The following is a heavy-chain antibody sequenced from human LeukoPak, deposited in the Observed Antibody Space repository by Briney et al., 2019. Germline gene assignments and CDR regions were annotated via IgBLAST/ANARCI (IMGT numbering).Heavy chain of an antibody. CDR2: ISISSTDYI. Sequence: GGSLRLSCAASGFTFSSYAMTWVRQAPGKGLEWVSSISISSTDYIYYADSVKGRFTISRDNAKNSLYLQMNSLRAEDTAVYYCARVGKSSSWYFIDYWGQGTLVTVSS. CDR1: GFTFSSYA. D-gene: IGHD6-13*01. V-gene: IGHV3-21*01. J-gene: IGHJ4*02. CDR3: ARVGKSSSWYFIDY.